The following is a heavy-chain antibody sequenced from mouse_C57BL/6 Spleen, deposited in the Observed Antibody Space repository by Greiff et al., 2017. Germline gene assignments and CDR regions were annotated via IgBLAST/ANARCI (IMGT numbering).Heavy chain of an antibody. CDR1: GFTFSSYA. CDR3: TRDFGSPYYFDD. J-gene: IGHJ2*01. CDR2: ISSGGDYI. V-gene: IGHV5-9-1*02. Sequence: EVKLVESGEGLVKPGGSLKLSCAASGFTFSSYAMSWVRQTPEQRLEWVAYISSGGDYIYYADNVKGRFTISRDNARNTLYLQLSSLKSEDTSVYYCTRDFGSPYYFDDWGQGTTLTVSS.